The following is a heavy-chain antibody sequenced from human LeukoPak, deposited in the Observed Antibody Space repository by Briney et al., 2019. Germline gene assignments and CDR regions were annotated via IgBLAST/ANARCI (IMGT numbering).Heavy chain of an antibody. D-gene: IGHD1-26*01. CDR1: GFTVSSNY. CDR3: AREMGEVGAFDI. J-gene: IGHJ3*02. Sequence: GGSLRLSCAASGFTVSSNYMSWVRQAPGKGLEWVAVISYDGSNKYYADSVKGRFTISRDNSKNTLYLQMNSLRAEDTAVYYCAREMGEVGAFDIWGQGTMVTVSS. V-gene: IGHV3-30-3*01. CDR2: ISYDGSNK.